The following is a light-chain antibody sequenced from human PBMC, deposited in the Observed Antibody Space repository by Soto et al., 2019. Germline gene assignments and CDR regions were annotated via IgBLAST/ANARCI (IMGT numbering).Light chain of an antibody. J-gene: IGKJ1*01. V-gene: IGKV1-5*03. Sequence: DIQMTQSPSTLSASVGDRVTITCRASQSISSWLAWYQQKPGKAPKLLIYKASTLKSGVPSRFSGSGSGTEFTLTISSLQPDDFATYYCQHYNSYPEASGQGTKGDI. CDR3: QHYNSYPEA. CDR2: KAS. CDR1: QSISSW.